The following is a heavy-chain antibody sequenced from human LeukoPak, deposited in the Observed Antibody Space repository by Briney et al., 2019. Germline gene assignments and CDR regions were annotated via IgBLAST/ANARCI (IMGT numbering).Heavy chain of an antibody. Sequence: SETLSLTCTVSGDSISSTGCWTWVRQPPGEGLEWIGEVYHSGATNYNPSLKSRVTMSVDKSKNQFSLKVNSVTAADTAVYCCAKNGGNSDLEYWGQGTLVTVSS. V-gene: IGHV4-4*01. CDR3: AKNGGNSDLEY. D-gene: IGHD4-23*01. J-gene: IGHJ4*02. CDR2: VYHSGAT. CDR1: GDSISSTGC.